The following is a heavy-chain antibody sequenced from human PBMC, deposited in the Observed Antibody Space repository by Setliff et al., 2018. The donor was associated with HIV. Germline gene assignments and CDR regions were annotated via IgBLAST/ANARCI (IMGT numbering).Heavy chain of an antibody. D-gene: IGHD6-13*01. Sequence: GGSLRLSCAASGFIFGSHGMHWVRQAPGKGLEWVAFIRYDESDKQYADSVKGRFTISRDNSKNTLYLQMNSLRTEDTAVYYCAKNLYSSRWSPLDYWGQGTLVTVSS. V-gene: IGHV3-30*02. CDR1: GFIFGSHG. J-gene: IGHJ4*02. CDR2: IRYDESDK. CDR3: AKNLYSSRWSPLDY.